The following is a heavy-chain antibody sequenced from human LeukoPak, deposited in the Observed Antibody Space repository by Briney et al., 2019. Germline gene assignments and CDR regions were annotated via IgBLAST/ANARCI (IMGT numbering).Heavy chain of an antibody. D-gene: IGHD1-20*01. CDR1: GGSFSGYY. J-gene: IGHJ4*02. CDR2: INHSGST. V-gene: IGHV4-34*01. Sequence: SETLSLTCAVYGGSFSGYYWSWIRQPPGKGLEWIGEINHSGSTNYNPSLKSRVTISVDTFKNQFSLKLSSVTAADTAVYYCARTNRYNWNLGYWGQGTLVTVSS. CDR3: ARTNRYNWNLGY.